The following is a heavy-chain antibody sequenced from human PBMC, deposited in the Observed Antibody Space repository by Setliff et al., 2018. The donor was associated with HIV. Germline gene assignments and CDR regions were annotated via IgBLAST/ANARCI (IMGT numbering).Heavy chain of an antibody. CDR2: IYYSGST. CDR1: GGSISSYY. D-gene: IGHD7-27*01. Sequence: SETLSLTCTVSGGSISSYYWSWIRQPPGKGLEWIGYIYYSGSTNYNPSLKSRVTISVDTSKNQFSLKLSSVTAADTAVYYCARRPNWGLFNLWGRGTLVTVSS. J-gene: IGHJ2*01. CDR3: ARRPNWGLFNL. V-gene: IGHV4-59*08.